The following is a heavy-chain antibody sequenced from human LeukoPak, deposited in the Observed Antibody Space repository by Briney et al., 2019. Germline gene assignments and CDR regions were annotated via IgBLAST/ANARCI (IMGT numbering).Heavy chain of an antibody. CDR2: VYYSGST. J-gene: IGHJ3*02. V-gene: IGHV4-59*08. CDR1: GGSIGSYS. CDR3: ARLKARDAFDI. Sequence: SETLSLTCTVSGGSIGSYSWNWIRQSPGTGLEWIGYVYYSGSTMCNPSLRSRVTISVDTSKNQFSLKLSSVTAADTAVYYCARLKARDAFDIWGQGTMVTVSS.